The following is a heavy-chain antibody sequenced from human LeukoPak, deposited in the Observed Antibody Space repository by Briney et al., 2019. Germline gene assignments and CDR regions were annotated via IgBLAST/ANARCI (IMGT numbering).Heavy chain of an antibody. Sequence: GGSLRLSCAASGFTFSSYGMPWVRQAPGKGLEWVAVISYDGSNKYYADSVKGRFTISRDNSKNTLYLQMNSLRAEDTAVYYCANGDGYNHDAFDIWGQGTMVTVSS. CDR1: GFTFSSYG. CDR3: ANGDGYNHDAFDI. CDR2: ISYDGSNK. J-gene: IGHJ3*02. V-gene: IGHV3-30*18. D-gene: IGHD5-24*01.